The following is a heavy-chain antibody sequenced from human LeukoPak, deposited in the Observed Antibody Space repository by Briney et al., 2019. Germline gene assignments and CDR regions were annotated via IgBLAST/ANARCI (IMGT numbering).Heavy chain of an antibody. V-gene: IGHV1-69*15. CDR3: ARPISKYQLLSLDY. J-gene: IGHJ4*02. Sequence: SVKVSCKASGGTFISYAISWVRQAPGQGLEWMGRIIPIFGTANYAQKFQGRVTITADESTSTAYMELSSLRSEDTAVYYCARPISKYQLLSLDYWGQGTLVTVSS. D-gene: IGHD2-2*01. CDR1: GGTFISYA. CDR2: IIPIFGTA.